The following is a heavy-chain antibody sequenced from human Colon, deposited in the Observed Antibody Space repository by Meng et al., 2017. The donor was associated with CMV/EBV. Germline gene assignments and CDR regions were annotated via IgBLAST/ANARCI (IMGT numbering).Heavy chain of an antibody. D-gene: IGHD2-8*02. CDR1: GFTFTNAW. CDR2: IKREKDGGTI. J-gene: IGHJ4*02. V-gene: IGHV3-15*01. CDR3: ATTVLVPASNIDF. Sequence: GESLMISWAATGFTFTNAWMSWVRQAPGKGLEWVGRIKREKDGGTIEYAAPVKDRFIISKDDSKNTLYLQMNSLRSEDTAVYYCATTVLVPASNIDFWGQGTLVTVSS.